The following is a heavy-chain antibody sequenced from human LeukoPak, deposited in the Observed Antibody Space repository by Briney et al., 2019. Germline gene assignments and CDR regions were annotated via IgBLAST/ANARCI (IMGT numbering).Heavy chain of an antibody. D-gene: IGHD2-15*01. Sequence: SETLSLTCAVYGGSFSGYYWSWIRQPPGKGLEWIGEINHNGSTNYNPSLKSRVTISVDTSKNQFSLKLSSVTAADTAVYYCARFAAWYCSGGSCYSGWFDPWGQGTLVTVSS. V-gene: IGHV4-34*01. CDR2: INHNGST. J-gene: IGHJ5*02. CDR3: ARFAAWYCSGGSCYSGWFDP. CDR1: GGSFSGYY.